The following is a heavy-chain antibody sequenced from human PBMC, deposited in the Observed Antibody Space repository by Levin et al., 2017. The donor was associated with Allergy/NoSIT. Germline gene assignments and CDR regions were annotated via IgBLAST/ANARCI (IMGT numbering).Heavy chain of an antibody. CDR1: GGSISSNGYY. Sequence: KASETLSLTCTVSGGSISSNGYYWGWIRQPPGKGLEWIGGIYYSGSTYYNPSLKSRVTISVDTSKNQFSLKLASVTAADTAVYYCARQSTYYDTTGGLPNYWGQGTLVTVS. D-gene: IGHD3-22*01. V-gene: IGHV4-39*01. CDR2: IYYSGST. J-gene: IGHJ4*02. CDR3: ARQSTYYDTTGGLPNY.